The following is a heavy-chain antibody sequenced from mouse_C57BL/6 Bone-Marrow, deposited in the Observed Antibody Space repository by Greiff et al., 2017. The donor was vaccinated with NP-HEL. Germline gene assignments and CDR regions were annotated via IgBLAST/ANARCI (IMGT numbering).Heavy chain of an antibody. J-gene: IGHJ2*01. CDR2: INPSTGGT. CDR3: ASMRWLLFYYFDY. D-gene: IGHD2-3*01. V-gene: IGHV1-42*01. CDR1: GYSFTGYY. Sequence: EVQLQQSGPELVKPGASVKISCKASGYSFTGYYMNWVKQSPEKSLEWIGEINPSTGGTTYNQKFKAKATLTVDKSSSTAYMQLKSLTSEDSAVYYCASMRWLLFYYFDYWGQGTTLTVSS.